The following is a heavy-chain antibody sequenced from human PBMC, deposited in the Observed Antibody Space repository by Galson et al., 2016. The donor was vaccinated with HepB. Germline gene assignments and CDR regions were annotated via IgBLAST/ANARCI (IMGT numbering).Heavy chain of an antibody. Sequence: SVKVSCKASGGSFRTSAISWVRQAPGQGLEWMGEAIPVFGTANYEQKFQGRLTITADESRSTAYMELTSLRSEDTAVYYCTRGRDDSSSWSVYWGQGTLITVSS. CDR3: TRGRDDSSSWSVY. J-gene: IGHJ4*02. CDR2: AIPVFGTA. V-gene: IGHV1-69*13. CDR1: GGSFRTSA. D-gene: IGHD6-13*01.